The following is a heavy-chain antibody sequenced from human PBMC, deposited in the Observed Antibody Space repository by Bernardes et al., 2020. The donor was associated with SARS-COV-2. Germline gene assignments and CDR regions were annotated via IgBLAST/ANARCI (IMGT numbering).Heavy chain of an antibody. V-gene: IGHV1-2*02. CDR3: ARGNWVEYYDLTGNLDL. Sequence: ASVKVSCKASEYTFTAYYIHWVRQAPGQGLEWMGRINPKSGGPKYAQKFQGRVTMTRDTSISTAYMELTRLTSDDTAVYYCARGNWVEYYDLTGNLDLWGQGTLVTVSS. J-gene: IGHJ5*02. CDR1: EYTFTAYY. D-gene: IGHD3-3*01. CDR2: INPKSGGP.